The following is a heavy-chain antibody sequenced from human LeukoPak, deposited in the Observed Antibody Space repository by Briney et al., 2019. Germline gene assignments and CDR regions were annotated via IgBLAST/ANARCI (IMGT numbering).Heavy chain of an antibody. J-gene: IGHJ4*02. Sequence: SETLSLTCTVSGGSVGSGSYYWSWIRQPPGKGLEWIGYIYYSGSTYYNPSLKSRVTISVDTSKNQFSLKLSSVTAADTAVYYCARDRYSYGLDYWGQGTLVTVSS. CDR3: ARDRYSYGLDY. V-gene: IGHV4-61*01. CDR1: GGSVGSGSYY. CDR2: IYYSGST. D-gene: IGHD5-18*01.